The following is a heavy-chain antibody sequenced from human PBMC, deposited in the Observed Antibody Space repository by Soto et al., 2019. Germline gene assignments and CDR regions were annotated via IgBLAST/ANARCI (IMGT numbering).Heavy chain of an antibody. J-gene: IGHJ5*02. CDR2: ISAYNGNT. V-gene: IGHV1-18*01. D-gene: IGHD3-10*01. Sequence: ASVKVSCKASGYTFTSYGISWVRQAPGPGLERMGWISAYNGNTNYAQKLQGRVTMTTDTSTSTAYMELRSLRSDDTAVYYCARVEQGILWFGECHWFDPWGQGTLVTVSS. CDR1: GYTFTSYG. CDR3: ARVEQGILWFGECHWFDP.